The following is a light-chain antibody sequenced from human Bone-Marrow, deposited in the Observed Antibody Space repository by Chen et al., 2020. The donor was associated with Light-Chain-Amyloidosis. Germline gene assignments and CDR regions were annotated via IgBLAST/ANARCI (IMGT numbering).Light chain of an antibody. Sequence: QSAMTQPPSVSGCPGQSVTISCTGSRSDVGGYNRVAWFQQPPGTAPRLIISEVSNRPSGVPDPFSGSKSVNTASLTISGLQAEDEADYYCSSYMTTSHVVFGGGTKLTVL. CDR3: SSYMTTSHVV. V-gene: IGLV2-18*02. CDR1: RSDVGGYNR. J-gene: IGLJ2*01. CDR2: EVS.